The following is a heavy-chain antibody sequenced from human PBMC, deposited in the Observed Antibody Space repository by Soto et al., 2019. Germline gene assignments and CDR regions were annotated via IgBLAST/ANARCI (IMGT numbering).Heavy chain of an antibody. D-gene: IGHD2-15*01. Sequence: GGCMRLSCAASGFTFTSYAMSWVRQAQGKGLEWVSAISGSGGSTYYADSVKGRFTISRDNSKNTLYLQMNSLRAEDTAVYYCAKDRVVWYYHGMDVWGQGTTVTVSS. CDR2: ISGSGGST. V-gene: IGHV3-23*01. J-gene: IGHJ6*02. CDR3: AKDRVVWYYHGMDV. CDR1: GFTFTSYA.